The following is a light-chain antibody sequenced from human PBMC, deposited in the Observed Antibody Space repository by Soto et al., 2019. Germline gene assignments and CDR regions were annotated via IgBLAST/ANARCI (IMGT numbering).Light chain of an antibody. CDR1: QSVSY. V-gene: IGKV3-11*02. J-gene: IGKJ1*01. CDR2: DTS. Sequence: EVVLTQSPAALSLSPGERATLSCRASQSVSYLAWYQQKPCQAPRLLMFDTSDRATGIPARLSGSGSGRDFTLTISSLEPEDYAVYYGKEHSNPAWAFGQGTKVEIK. CDR3: KEHSNPAWA.